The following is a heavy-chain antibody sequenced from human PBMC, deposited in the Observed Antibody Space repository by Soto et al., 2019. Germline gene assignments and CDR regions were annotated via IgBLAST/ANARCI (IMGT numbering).Heavy chain of an antibody. CDR3: ARMYYYDSSGYYFPLYFDY. Sequence: SVKVSCKASGYTFTSYAMHWVRQAPGQRLEWMGWINAGNGNTKYSQKFQGRVTITRDTSASTAYMELSSLRSEDTAVYYCARMYYYDSSGYYFPLYFDYWGQGTLVTVSS. V-gene: IGHV1-3*01. J-gene: IGHJ4*02. CDR1: GYTFTSYA. D-gene: IGHD3-22*01. CDR2: INAGNGNT.